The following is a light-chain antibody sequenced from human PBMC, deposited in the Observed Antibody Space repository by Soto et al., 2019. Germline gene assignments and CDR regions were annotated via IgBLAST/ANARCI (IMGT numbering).Light chain of an antibody. J-gene: IGKJ3*01. CDR3: QQTYTTPFT. Sequence: DIEMTQSPSSLSASVGDQVTITCRAAENIWNYLIWYQQKPGQAPSLLMHSASSLQSGIPSRFSGSGSGTDISLTITNLHPEDLATYYCQQTYTTPFTFGPGTKVEI. CDR1: ENIWNY. V-gene: IGKV1-39*01. CDR2: SAS.